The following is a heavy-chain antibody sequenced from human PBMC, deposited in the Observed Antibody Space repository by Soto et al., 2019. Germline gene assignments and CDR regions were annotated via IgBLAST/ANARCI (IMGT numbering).Heavy chain of an antibody. CDR1: GYSISSGYY. CDR2: IYHSGST. D-gene: IGHD3-16*02. Sequence: SESLSLTCAVSGYSISSGYYGGWIRQPPGKGLEWIGSIYHSGSTYYNPSLKSRVTISVDTSKNQFSLKLSSVTAADTAVYYCASSSELSLFGYWGQGTLVTVSS. J-gene: IGHJ4*02. CDR3: ASSSELSLFGY. V-gene: IGHV4-38-2*01.